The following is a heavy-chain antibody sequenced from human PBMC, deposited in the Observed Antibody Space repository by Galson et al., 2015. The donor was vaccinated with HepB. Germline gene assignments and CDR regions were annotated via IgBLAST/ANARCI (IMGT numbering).Heavy chain of an antibody. D-gene: IGHD3-22*01. CDR2: VSYDGNNK. V-gene: IGHV3-30*18. CDR1: GFTFRHYG. J-gene: IGHJ4*02. CDR3: AKDYYYDSSGYYFPPPHDY. Sequence: SLRLSCAASGFTFRHYGMHWVRQAPGTGLEWVAIVSYDGNNKYYADSVKGRFTISRDNSKNTLYLQMNSLRAEDTAVYYCAKDYYYDSSGYYFPPPHDYWGQGTLVTVSS.